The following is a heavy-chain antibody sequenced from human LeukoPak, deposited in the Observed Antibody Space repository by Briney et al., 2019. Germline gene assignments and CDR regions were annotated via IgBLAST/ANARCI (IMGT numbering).Heavy chain of an antibody. CDR1: GFTFTSSA. Sequence: SVKVSCKASGFTFTSSAIQWVRQARGQRLEWIGWIDVGSGNTNYAQKFQERVTITRDMSTSTAYMELSSLRSEDTAVYYCAADGRDLYSGSYSPFDYWGQGTLVTVSS. CDR3: AADGRDLYSGSYSPFDY. J-gene: IGHJ4*02. V-gene: IGHV1-58*02. CDR2: IDVGSGNT. D-gene: IGHD1-26*01.